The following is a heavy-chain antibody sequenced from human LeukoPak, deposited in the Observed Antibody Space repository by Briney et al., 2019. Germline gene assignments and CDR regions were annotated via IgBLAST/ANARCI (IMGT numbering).Heavy chain of an antibody. CDR3: AKDHNYYDSSGYYLVRADAFDI. CDR2: ISGSGGST. J-gene: IGHJ3*02. Sequence: PGGSLRLSCSASGFTFSNYAMHWVRQAPGKGLEWVSAISGSGGSTYYADSVKGRFTISRDNSKNTLYLQMNSLRAEDTAVYYCAKDHNYYDSSGYYLVRADAFDIWGQGTMVTVSS. D-gene: IGHD3-22*01. CDR1: GFTFSNYA. V-gene: IGHV3-23*01.